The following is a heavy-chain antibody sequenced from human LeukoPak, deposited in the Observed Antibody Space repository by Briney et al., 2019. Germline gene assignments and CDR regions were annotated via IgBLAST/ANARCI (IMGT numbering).Heavy chain of an antibody. V-gene: IGHV1-2*02. Sequence: ASVKVSCKASGYTFTGYFMHWVRQAPGQGLEWMGWINPNSGGTNYAQKFQGRVTITADKSTSTAYMELSSLRSEDTAVYYCASLIAVAGIDAFDIWGQGTMVTVSS. J-gene: IGHJ3*02. CDR2: INPNSGGT. D-gene: IGHD6-19*01. CDR1: GYTFTGYF. CDR3: ASLIAVAGIDAFDI.